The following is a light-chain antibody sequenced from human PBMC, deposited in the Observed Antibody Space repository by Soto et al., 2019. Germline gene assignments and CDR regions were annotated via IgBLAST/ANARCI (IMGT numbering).Light chain of an antibody. CDR2: WAD. Sequence: IVMTQSPATLSVSPGERATLSCRASQSISTKLAWYQQKPGQSPKLLIQWADTRQDGVPERFSGSGSRTDFTLTITSLQAEDVAVYYCQQYYRAPFTFGPGTRVEIK. CDR3: QQYYRAPFT. V-gene: IGKV3-15*01. J-gene: IGKJ3*01. CDR1: QSISTK.